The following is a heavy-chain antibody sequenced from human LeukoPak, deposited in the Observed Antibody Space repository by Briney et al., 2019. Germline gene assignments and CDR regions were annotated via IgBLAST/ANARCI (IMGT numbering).Heavy chain of an antibody. CDR3: ARGRLHYDFWSGYLGAFDI. Sequence: PSETLSLTCAVDGGSFSGYYWSWIRQPPGKGREWIGEINHSGSTNYNPSLKSRVTISVDTSKNQFSLKLSSVTAADTAVYYCARGRLHYDFWSGYLGAFDIWGQGTMVTVSS. CDR2: INHSGST. V-gene: IGHV4-34*01. CDR1: GGSFSGYY. D-gene: IGHD3-3*01. J-gene: IGHJ3*02.